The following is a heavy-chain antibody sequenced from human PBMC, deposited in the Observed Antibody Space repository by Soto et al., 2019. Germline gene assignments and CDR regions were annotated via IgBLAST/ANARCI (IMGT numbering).Heavy chain of an antibody. Sequence: SETLSLTCTVSGGSISTYYWSWIRQPAGKGLEWIGRIDTSGYTNYNPSLKSRVTMSVDTSKKLFSLKLTSVTAADTSVYYCARYSSNWFQTEGMDVWGQGTTVTVSS. CDR2: IDTSGYT. D-gene: IGHD6-13*01. V-gene: IGHV4-4*07. CDR1: GGSISTYY. CDR3: ARYSSNWFQTEGMDV. J-gene: IGHJ6*02.